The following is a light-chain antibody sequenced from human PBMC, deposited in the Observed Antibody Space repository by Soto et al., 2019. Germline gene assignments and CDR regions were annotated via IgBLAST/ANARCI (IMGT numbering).Light chain of an antibody. CDR1: SNDVGGYNY. J-gene: IGLJ1*01. Sequence: QSGLTQPASVSGSPGQSITISCTGTSNDVGGYNYVSWYQQHPGKAPKLVIYEVSHRPSGISDRFSGSKSGNTDSLTISGLQVEDEAEYYCSSYTTSSPYVFGPGTKVTVL. V-gene: IGLV2-14*01. CDR2: EVS. CDR3: SSYTTSSPYV.